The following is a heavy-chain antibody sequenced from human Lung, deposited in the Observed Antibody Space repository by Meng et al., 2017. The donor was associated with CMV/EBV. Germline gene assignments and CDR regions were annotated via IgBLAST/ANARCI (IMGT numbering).Heavy chain of an antibody. CDR2: IYHSGST. V-gene: IGHV4-4*02. CDR1: GGSISSSNW. CDR3: ARVVTALWGYYFDY. D-gene: IGHD2-21*02. J-gene: IGHJ4*02. Sequence: QGEVQEPGPGLAKPSGTRSPPCACSGGSISSSNWWSWGRQPPGKGLEWIGEIYHSGSTNYNPSLKSRVTISVDKSKNQFSLKLSSVTAADTAVYYCARVVTALWGYYFDYWGQGTLVTVSS.